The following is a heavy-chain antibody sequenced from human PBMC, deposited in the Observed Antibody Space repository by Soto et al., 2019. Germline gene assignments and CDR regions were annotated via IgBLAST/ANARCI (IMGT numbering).Heavy chain of an antibody. Sequence: SETLSLTCTVSGGSISSYYWSWIRQPPGKGLEWIGYIYYSGSTNYNPSLKSRVTISVDTSKNQFSLKLSSVTAADTAVYYCERCGSAGMDVWGQGTTVTVSS. CDR3: ERCGSAGMDV. CDR1: GGSISSYY. V-gene: IGHV4-59*01. CDR2: IYYSGST. J-gene: IGHJ6*02. D-gene: IGHD1-26*01.